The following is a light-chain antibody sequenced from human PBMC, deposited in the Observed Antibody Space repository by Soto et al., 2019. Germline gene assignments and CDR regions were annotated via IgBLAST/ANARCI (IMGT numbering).Light chain of an antibody. Sequence: QSVLTQPPSVSGAPGQRVTISCTGSSSNIGAGYDVHWYQQLPGTAPKLLIYGNGNRPSGVPDRFSGSKSGPSASLAITGLQAEDEAEYYCQSYDSSLSGYVFGTGTKVTVL. V-gene: IGLV1-40*01. CDR1: SSNIGAGYD. CDR2: GNG. CDR3: QSYDSSLSGYV. J-gene: IGLJ1*01.